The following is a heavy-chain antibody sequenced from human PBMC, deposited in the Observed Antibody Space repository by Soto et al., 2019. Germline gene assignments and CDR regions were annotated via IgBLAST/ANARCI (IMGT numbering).Heavy chain of an antibody. D-gene: IGHD3-10*01. CDR1: GFTFSGYR. Sequence: TGGSLRLSCVASGFTFSGYRMHWVRQAPGKGLEWVAVISEDGNNKYYADSVRGRFTISRDNSKNTLYLQMNSLRTEDTAVYYCAYNYGLDVWGQGTMVTVSS. CDR3: AYNYGLDV. V-gene: IGHV3-30-3*01. J-gene: IGHJ6*02. CDR2: ISEDGNNK.